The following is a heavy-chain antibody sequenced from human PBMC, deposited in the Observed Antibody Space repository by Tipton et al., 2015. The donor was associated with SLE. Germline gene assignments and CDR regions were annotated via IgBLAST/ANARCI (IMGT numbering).Heavy chain of an antibody. J-gene: IGHJ4*02. D-gene: IGHD6-13*01. V-gene: IGHV3-30*04. CDR2: ISYDGSNK. CDR3: ARDGFIAAAGPYYFDY. CDR1: GFTFSSYA. Sequence: RSLRLSCAASGFTFSSYAMHWVRQAPGKGLEWVAVISYDGSNKYYADSVKGRFTISRDNSKNTLYLQMNSLRAEDTAVYYCARDGFIAAAGPYYFDYWGQGTLVTVSS.